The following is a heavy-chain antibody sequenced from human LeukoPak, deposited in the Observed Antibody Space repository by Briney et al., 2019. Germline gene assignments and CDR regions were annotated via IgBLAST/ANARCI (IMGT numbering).Heavy chain of an antibody. V-gene: IGHV1-18*01. Sequence: ASVKVSCKASGYTFTGFAISWVRQAPGQGLEWMGWISAYNGNTNYAQKLQGRVTMTTDTSTSTAYMELRSLRSDDTAVYYCARAGPYDFWSGYWLDIWGQGTMVAVSS. CDR1: GYTFTGFA. CDR3: ARAGPYDFWSGYWLDI. J-gene: IGHJ3*02. D-gene: IGHD3-3*01. CDR2: ISAYNGNT.